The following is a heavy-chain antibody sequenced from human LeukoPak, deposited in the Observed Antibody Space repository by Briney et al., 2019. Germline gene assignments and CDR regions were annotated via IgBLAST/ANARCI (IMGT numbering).Heavy chain of an antibody. CDR1: GFTFSSYW. V-gene: IGHV3-74*01. J-gene: IGHJ4*02. D-gene: IGHD6-13*01. CDR3: ARVVAAAGCADY. CDR2: INSDGSST. Sequence: GGSLRLSCAASGFTFSSYWMHWVRQAPGKGLVWVSRINSDGSSTSYADSVKGRFTISRDNAKNTLYLQMNSLRAEDTAVYYCARVVAAAGCADYWGQGTLVTVSS.